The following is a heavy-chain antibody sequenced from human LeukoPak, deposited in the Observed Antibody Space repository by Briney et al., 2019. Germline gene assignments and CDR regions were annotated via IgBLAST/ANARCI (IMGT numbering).Heavy chain of an antibody. CDR2: ISAYNGNT. J-gene: IGHJ4*02. CDR3: ARSKKDYGAPDY. CDR1: GYTFTSYG. V-gene: IGHV1-18*01. Sequence: ASVKVSCKASGYTFTSYGISWVRQAPGQGLEWMGWISAYNGNTNYAQKLQGRVTVTTDTSTSTAYMELRSLRSDDTAVYYCARSKKDYGAPDYWGQGTLVTVSS. D-gene: IGHD4-17*01.